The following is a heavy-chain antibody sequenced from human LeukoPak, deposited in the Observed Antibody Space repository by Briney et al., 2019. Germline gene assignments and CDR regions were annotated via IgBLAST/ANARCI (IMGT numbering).Heavy chain of an antibody. V-gene: IGHV4-34*01. Sequence: SETLSLTCAVYGGSFSGYYWSWIRQPPGKGLEWIGEINHSGSTNYNPSLKSRVTISVDTSKNQFSLKLSSVTAADTAVYYCARGRPGYCSGGSCYAGDDYRGQGTLVTVSS. D-gene: IGHD2-15*01. CDR3: ARGRPGYCSGGSCYAGDDY. CDR1: GGSFSGYY. CDR2: INHSGST. J-gene: IGHJ4*02.